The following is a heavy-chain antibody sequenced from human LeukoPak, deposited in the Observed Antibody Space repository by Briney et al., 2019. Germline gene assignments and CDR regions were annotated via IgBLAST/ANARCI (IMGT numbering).Heavy chain of an antibody. V-gene: IGHV3-7*01. CDR1: GFTLSSNW. Sequence: GGSLRLSCAASGFTLSSNWMNWVRQAPGKGLEWVAIIKQDGSEKYYVDSVKGRFTISRDNAKNSLYLQMNSLRAEDTAVYYCARVRDVYGQFDYWGQGTLVTVSS. D-gene: IGHD5/OR15-5a*01. J-gene: IGHJ4*02. CDR3: ARVRDVYGQFDY. CDR2: IKQDGSEK.